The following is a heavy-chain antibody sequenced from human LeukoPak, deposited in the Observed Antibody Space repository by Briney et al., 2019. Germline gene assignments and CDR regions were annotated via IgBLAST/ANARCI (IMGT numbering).Heavy chain of an antibody. D-gene: IGHD6-6*01. V-gene: IGHV1-18*01. Sequence: ASVKVTCKASGYIFSNYGISWVRQAPGQGLEWMGWISVYNGNTNYAQKFQGRVTMTTDTSTGTAYMELRSLRSDDTAVYYCARPMYSSSTNFDYWGQGTLVTVSS. CDR2: ISVYNGNT. CDR3: ARPMYSSSTNFDY. CDR1: GYIFSNYG. J-gene: IGHJ4*02.